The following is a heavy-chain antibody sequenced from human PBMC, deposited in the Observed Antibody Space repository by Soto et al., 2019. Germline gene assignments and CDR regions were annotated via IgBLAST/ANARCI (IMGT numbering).Heavy chain of an antibody. CDR3: ARAPRGYCSGGSCYLLKTNWFDP. V-gene: IGHV1-18*01. Sequence: ASVKVSCKASGYTFTSYGISWVRQAPGQGLEWMGWISAYNGNTNYAQKLQGRVTMTTDTSTSTAYMELRSLRSDDTAVYYCARAPRGYCSGGSCYLLKTNWFDPWG. CDR2: ISAYNGNT. CDR1: GYTFTSYG. D-gene: IGHD2-15*01. J-gene: IGHJ5*02.